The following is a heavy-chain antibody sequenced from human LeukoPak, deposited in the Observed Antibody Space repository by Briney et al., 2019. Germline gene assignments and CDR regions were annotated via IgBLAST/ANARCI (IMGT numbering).Heavy chain of an antibody. J-gene: IGHJ4*02. V-gene: IGHV3-48*03. CDR3: ARAHSSAWSPCEYFDY. D-gene: IGHD6-13*01. CDR1: GLTFSSVE. CDR2: ISGSGNTR. Sequence: GGSLRLSCAASGLTFSSVEMNWVRQAPGKGLEWVSYISGSGNTRLYADSVKGRFTISRDNAKNSLYLQMNSLRAEDTAVYYCARAHSSAWSPCEYFDYWGQGTLVTVSS.